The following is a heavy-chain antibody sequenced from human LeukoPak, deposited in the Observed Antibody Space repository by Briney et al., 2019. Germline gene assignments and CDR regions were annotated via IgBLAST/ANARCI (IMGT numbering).Heavy chain of an antibody. CDR3: ARDRGLELGYYFDY. J-gene: IGHJ4*02. D-gene: IGHD1-7*01. Sequence: PGGSLRLSCAASGFTFSSYAMHWVRQAPGKGLEWVAVISYDGSNKYYADSVKGRFTISRDNSKNTLYLQMNSLRAEDTAVCYCARDRGLELGYYFDYWGQGTLVTVSS. V-gene: IGHV3-30*04. CDR1: GFTFSSYA. CDR2: ISYDGSNK.